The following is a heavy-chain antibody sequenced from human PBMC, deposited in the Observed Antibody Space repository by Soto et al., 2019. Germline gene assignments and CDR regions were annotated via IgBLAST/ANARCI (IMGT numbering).Heavy chain of an antibody. D-gene: IGHD3-9*01. CDR1: GYTFTNYG. CDR3: ARDTMTGYLQFDY. J-gene: IGHJ4*02. Sequence: QVQLVQSGAEVKKPGASVKVSCRASGYTFTNYGISWVRQAPGQGLEWMGWINANNGNTNYAQALQGRVTMTTDTSTSTASMELRSLRSDGTAVYYCARDTMTGYLQFDYWGQGTLVTVSS. CDR2: INANNGNT. V-gene: IGHV1-18*01.